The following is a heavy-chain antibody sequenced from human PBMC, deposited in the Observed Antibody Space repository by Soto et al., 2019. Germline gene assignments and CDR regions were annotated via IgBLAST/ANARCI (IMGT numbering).Heavy chain of an antibody. J-gene: IGHJ6*03. Sequence: PGGSLRLSCAASGFTFSTYWMSWVRQAPGKGLEWVANIKQDGSEKYYVDSVKGRFTISRDNAKNSLYLQMNSLRAEDTAVYYCAREANTLRIIYHYYLAVWGKGTTVTVSS. CDR1: GFTFSTYW. V-gene: IGHV3-7*01. D-gene: IGHD4-17*01. CDR2: IKQDGSEK. CDR3: AREANTLRIIYHYYLAV.